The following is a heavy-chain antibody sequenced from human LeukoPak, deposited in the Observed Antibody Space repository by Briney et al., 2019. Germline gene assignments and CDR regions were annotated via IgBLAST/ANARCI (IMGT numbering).Heavy chain of an antibody. Sequence: GGSLRLSCAASGFTFSSYWMSWVRQAPGKGLEWEANIKQDGSEKYYVDSVKGRFTISRDNAKNSLYLQMNSLRAEDTAVYYCARVRVGANHGAFDIWGQGTMVTVSS. V-gene: IGHV3-7*01. D-gene: IGHD1-26*01. CDR2: IKQDGSEK. J-gene: IGHJ3*02. CDR1: GFTFSSYW. CDR3: ARVRVGANHGAFDI.